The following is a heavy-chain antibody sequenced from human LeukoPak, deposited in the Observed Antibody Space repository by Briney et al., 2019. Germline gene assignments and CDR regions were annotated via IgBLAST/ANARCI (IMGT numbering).Heavy chain of an antibody. CDR1: GYTFTSYG. D-gene: IGHD4/OR15-4a*01. CDR3: AREIGDNNYYYYIDV. CDR2: IIPYNGNT. Sequence: GASVKVSCKASGYTFTSYGISWVRQAPGQGLEWMGWIIPYNGNTDYAQKFQGRVTLTTDTSTTTAYMDLRSLRSDDTAVYYCAREIGDNNYYYYIDVWGKGTTVTVSS. V-gene: IGHV1-18*01. J-gene: IGHJ6*03.